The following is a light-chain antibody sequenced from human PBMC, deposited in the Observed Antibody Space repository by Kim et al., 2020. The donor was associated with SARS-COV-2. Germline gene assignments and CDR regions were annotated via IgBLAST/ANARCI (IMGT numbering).Light chain of an antibody. CDR3: SSYTSSSTVV. J-gene: IGLJ2*01. CDR2: DVS. V-gene: IGLV2-14*03. Sequence: QSVLTQPASVSGSPGQSITISCTGNSSDVGGYNYVSWYQQHPGKAPKLMIYDVSNRPSGVSNRFSGSKSGNTASLTISGLQAEDEADYYCSSYTSSSTVVFGGGTQLTVL. CDR1: SSDVGGYNY.